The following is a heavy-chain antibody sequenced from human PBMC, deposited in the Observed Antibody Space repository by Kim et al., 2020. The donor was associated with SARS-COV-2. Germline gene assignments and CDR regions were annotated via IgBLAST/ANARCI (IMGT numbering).Heavy chain of an antibody. Sequence: ASVKVSCKASGYTFTGYYMHWVRQAPGQGLEWMGWINPNSGGTNYAQKFQGRVTMTRDTSISTAYMELSRLRSDDTAVYYCARVGLGIVGAKVFDYWGQGTLVTVSS. V-gene: IGHV1-2*02. CDR3: ARVGLGIVGAKVFDY. CDR1: GYTFTGYY. CDR2: INPNSGGT. J-gene: IGHJ4*02. D-gene: IGHD1-26*01.